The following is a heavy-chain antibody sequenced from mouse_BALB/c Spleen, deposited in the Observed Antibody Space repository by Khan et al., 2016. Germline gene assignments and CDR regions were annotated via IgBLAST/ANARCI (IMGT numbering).Heavy chain of an antibody. Sequence: VQLQQSGAELVRSGASVKLSCTASVFNIKDYYMHWVKQRPEQGLEWIGWIDPENGDTEYAPKFQGKATMTADTSSNAAYLQFSSLTSEDSAVYYCNAIYYGSDVYFDDWGQGTTLTVSS. CDR3: NAIYYGSDVYFDD. D-gene: IGHD1-1*01. CDR1: VFNIKDYY. J-gene: IGHJ2*01. CDR2: IDPENGDT. V-gene: IGHV14-4*02.